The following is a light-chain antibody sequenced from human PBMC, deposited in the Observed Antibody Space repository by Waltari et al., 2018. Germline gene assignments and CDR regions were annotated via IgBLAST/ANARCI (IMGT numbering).Light chain of an antibody. CDR3: SSYTTSGTLV. CDR1: SSDIGAYDS. J-gene: IGLJ2*01. V-gene: IGLV2-14*03. Sequence: QSALTQPVSVSGSLGQSITISCTGSSSDIGAYDSVSWYQQHPGRAPTLMIFHVTERPSWISQRCSGSKSGNTASLTISGIQTEDEADYYCSSYTTSGTLVFGGGTRLTIL. CDR2: HVT.